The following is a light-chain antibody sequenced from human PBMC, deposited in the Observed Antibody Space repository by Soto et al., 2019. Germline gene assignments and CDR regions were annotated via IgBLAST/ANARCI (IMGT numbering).Light chain of an antibody. CDR3: MQALQTPTT. V-gene: IGKV2-28*01. J-gene: IGKJ4*01. CDR1: QSLLHSNGYNY. CDR2: LGS. Sequence: EIVMTQSPLSLPVTPGEPASISCRSSQSLLHSNGYNYLDWYLQKPGQSPQLLISLGSNRAPGVPDRFRDRGSGTDFTLKISRVEAEDVGVYDCMQALQTPTTFGGGTKVEIK.